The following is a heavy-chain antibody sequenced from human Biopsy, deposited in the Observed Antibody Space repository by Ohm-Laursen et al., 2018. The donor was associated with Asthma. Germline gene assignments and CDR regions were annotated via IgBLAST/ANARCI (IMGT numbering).Heavy chain of an antibody. CDR2: ITGDGSQK. Sequence: GSLRLSCSASGFSFSNFAIHWVRQAPGKGLEWVATITGDGSQKFYVDSVTGRFTISRDNSKNSLHLQMNSLREEDTAVYYCARGDSSNWSHYYFDYWGQGTLVTVSS. J-gene: IGHJ4*02. D-gene: IGHD3-22*01. CDR1: GFSFSNFA. V-gene: IGHV3-7*01. CDR3: ARGDSSNWSHYYFDY.